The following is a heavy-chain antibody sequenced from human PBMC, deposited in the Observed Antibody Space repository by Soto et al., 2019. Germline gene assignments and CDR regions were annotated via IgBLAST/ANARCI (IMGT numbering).Heavy chain of an antibody. CDR3: ARFNTFGAFDI. Sequence: PSETLSLTCTVSGGSISSSSYYWGWIRRPPGKGLEWIGSIYYSGSTYYNPSLKSRVTISVDTSKNQFSLKLSSVTAADTAVYYCARFNTFGAFDIWGQGTMVTVSS. D-gene: IGHD3-10*01. J-gene: IGHJ3*02. CDR1: GGSISSSSYY. CDR2: IYYSGST. V-gene: IGHV4-39*01.